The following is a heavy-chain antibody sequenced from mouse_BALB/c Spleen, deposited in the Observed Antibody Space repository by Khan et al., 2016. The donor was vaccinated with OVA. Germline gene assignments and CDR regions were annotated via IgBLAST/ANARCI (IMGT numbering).Heavy chain of an antibody. CDR2: INPYNDGT. CDR1: GYTFTSYV. D-gene: IGHD2-1*01. Sequence: EVQLQQSGPELVKPGASVKMSCKASGYTFTSYVMHWVKQKPGQGLEWIGYINPYNDGTKYNEKFKGKATLTSDKSSSNAYMELSSLTSEDSAVSCCRRRDYYDGNSFAYWGQGTLVTVSA. V-gene: IGHV1S136*01. J-gene: IGHJ3*01. CDR3: RRRDYYDGNSFAY.